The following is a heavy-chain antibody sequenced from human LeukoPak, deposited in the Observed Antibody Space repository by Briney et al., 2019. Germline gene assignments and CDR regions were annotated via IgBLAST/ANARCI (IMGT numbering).Heavy chain of an antibody. D-gene: IGHD3-10*01. Sequence: SVKVSCKASGGTFSSYAISWVRQAPGQGLEWMGRIIPILGIANYAQKFQGRVTMTRDTSTSTVYMELSSLRSEDTAVYYCARGAYYYGSGSYYGSDYWGQGTLVTVSS. J-gene: IGHJ4*02. CDR1: GGTFSSYA. CDR3: ARGAYYYGSGSYYGSDY. V-gene: IGHV1-69*04. CDR2: IIPILGIA.